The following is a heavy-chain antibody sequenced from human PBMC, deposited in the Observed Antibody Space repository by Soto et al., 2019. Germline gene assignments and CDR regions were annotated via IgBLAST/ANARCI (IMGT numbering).Heavy chain of an antibody. D-gene: IGHD1-26*01. Sequence: QEQLVQSGGGVVQPGRSLRLSCAASGFKFSSYGMHWVRQAPGKGLEWVAAISYDGRNKYYADSVKGRFTISRDNSENTVFLQMNSLRGDETAVYYCAKDWKWEAFYYGMNVWGQGTTVTVSS. CDR1: GFKFSSYG. J-gene: IGHJ6*02. CDR3: AKDWKWEAFYYGMNV. CDR2: ISYDGRNK. V-gene: IGHV3-30*18.